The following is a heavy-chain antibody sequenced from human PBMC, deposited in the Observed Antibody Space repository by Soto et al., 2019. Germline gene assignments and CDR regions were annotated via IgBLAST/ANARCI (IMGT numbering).Heavy chain of an antibody. J-gene: IGHJ6*03. CDR1: GFTVSSNY. CDR2: IYSGGST. D-gene: IGHD3-16*02. Sequence: GGSLRLSCAASGFTVSSNYMSWVRQAPGKGLEWVSVIYSGGSTYYADSVKGRFTISRDNSKNTLYLQMNSLRAEDTAVYYCATAFVWGSYRFGGYYMDVWGKGTTVNVSS. CDR3: ATAFVWGSYRFGGYYMDV. V-gene: IGHV3-66*01.